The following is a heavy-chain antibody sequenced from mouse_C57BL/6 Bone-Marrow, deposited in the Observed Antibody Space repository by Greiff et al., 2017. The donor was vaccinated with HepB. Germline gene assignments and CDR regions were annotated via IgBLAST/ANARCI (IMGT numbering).Heavy chain of an antibody. CDR3: TTTVVAPTFYFYY. J-gene: IGHJ2*01. CDR2: IDPENGDT. V-gene: IGHV14-4*01. D-gene: IGHD1-1*01. CDR1: GFNIKDDY. Sequence: VQLQQSGAELVRPGASVKLSCTASGFNIKDDYMHWVKQRPEQGLEWIGWIDPENGDTEYASKFQGKATITADTSSNTAYLQLSSLTSEYTAVYYCTTTVVAPTFYFYYWGQGTTLTVSS.